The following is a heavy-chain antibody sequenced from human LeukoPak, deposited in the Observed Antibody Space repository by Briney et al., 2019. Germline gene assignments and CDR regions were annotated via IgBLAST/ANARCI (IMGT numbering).Heavy chain of an antibody. V-gene: IGHV3-30*18. J-gene: IGHJ6*02. CDR3: AKRQWWGMDV. CDR2: ISYDGSNK. Sequence: GGSLTLSCAASGFTFSSYGMHWVRQAPGKGLEGVAVISYDGSNKYYADSVKGRFTISRDNSKNTLYLQMNSLRAEDTAVYYCAKRQWWGMDVWGQGTTVTVSS. D-gene: IGHD2-15*01. CDR1: GFTFSSYG.